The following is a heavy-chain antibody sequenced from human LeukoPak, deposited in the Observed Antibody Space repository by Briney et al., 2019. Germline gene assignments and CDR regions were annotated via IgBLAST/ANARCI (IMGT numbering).Heavy chain of an antibody. CDR3: TTALTDIVVVVAATPIYYYYMDV. J-gene: IGHJ6*03. CDR2: IKSKTDGGTT. CDR1: GFTFSNAW. V-gene: IGHV3-15*01. Sequence: PGGPLRLSCAASGFTFSNAWMSWVRQAPGKGLEWVGRIKSKTDGGTTDYAAPVKGRFTISRDDSKNTLYLQMNSLKTEDTAVYYCTTALTDIVVVVAATPIYYYYMDVWGKGTTVTISS. D-gene: IGHD2-15*01.